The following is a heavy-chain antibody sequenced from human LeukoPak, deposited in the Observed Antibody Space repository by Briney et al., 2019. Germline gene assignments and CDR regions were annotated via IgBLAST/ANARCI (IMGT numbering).Heavy chain of an antibody. CDR3: AREDYYGSGSYNAFDI. CDR1: GYTFTGYY. CDR2: INPNSGGT. J-gene: IGHJ3*02. Sequence: GASVKVSCKASGYTFTGYYMHWVRQAPGQGLEWMGWINPNSGGTNYAQKFQGRVTMTRDTSISTAYMELSRLRSDDTAVHYCAREDYYGSGSYNAFDIWGQGTMVTVSS. D-gene: IGHD3-10*01. V-gene: IGHV1-2*02.